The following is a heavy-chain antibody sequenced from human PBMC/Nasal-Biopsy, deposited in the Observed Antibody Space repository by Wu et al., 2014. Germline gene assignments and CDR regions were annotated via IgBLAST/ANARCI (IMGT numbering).Heavy chain of an antibody. CDR2: IKGSGGRT. J-gene: IGHJ4*02. Sequence: LRLSCAASGFIFGNYGMSWVRQVPGKGLEWVSGIKGSGGRTYNADSTKGRFTMSRDNSKNTVSLVMNSLGVEDTAVYYCAKGKYGSGSCPLDHWGQGILVAVSS. V-gene: IGHV3-23*01. D-gene: IGHD3-10*01. CDR1: GFIFGNYG. CDR3: AKGKYGSGSCPLDH.